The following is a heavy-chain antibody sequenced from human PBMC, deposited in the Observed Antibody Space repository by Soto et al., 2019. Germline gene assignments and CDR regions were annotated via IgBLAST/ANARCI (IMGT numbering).Heavy chain of an antibody. CDR3: ARRDGLYSSSSEDY. Sequence: EVQLVQSGAEVKKPGESLRISCKGSGYSFTSYWISWVRQMPGKGLEWRGRIAPSDAYTNYSPSFQGHVTISADKSISPAYLQWSSLKASDTAMYYCARRDGLYSSSSEDYWGQGTLVTVSS. CDR2: IAPSDAYT. CDR1: GYSFTSYW. V-gene: IGHV5-10-1*03. J-gene: IGHJ4*02. D-gene: IGHD6-6*01.